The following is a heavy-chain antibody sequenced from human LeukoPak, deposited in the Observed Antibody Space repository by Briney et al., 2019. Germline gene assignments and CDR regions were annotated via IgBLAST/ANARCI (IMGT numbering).Heavy chain of an antibody. CDR2: ISFDGRDK. J-gene: IGHJ4*02. D-gene: IGHD5-12*01. CDR1: GFTFSSYG. Sequence: GGSLRLSCAASGFTFSSYGMHWVRQAPGKGLEWVAFISFDGRDKYYADSVKGRFTISRDNSKNTLYLQMNSLRAEDTAVSYCAKNLNSGYDAGYFDYWGQGTLVTVSS. V-gene: IGHV3-30*18. CDR3: AKNLNSGYDAGYFDY.